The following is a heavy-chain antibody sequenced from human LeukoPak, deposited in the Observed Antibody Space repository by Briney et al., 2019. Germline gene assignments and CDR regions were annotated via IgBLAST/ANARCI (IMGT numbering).Heavy chain of an antibody. CDR2: INPNSGGA. D-gene: IGHD2-21*02. CDR3: AKGGPTPRNVVVAASEYFQT. CDR1: GHSFIDYY. V-gene: IGHV1-2*02. Sequence: ASVRVSCKASGHSFIDYYIHWVRQAPGQGLEWMGWINPNSGGAKYAQSFQGRVTMTRDTYISTAYMELNRLRFDDTATYYCAKGGPTPRNVVVAASEYFQTWGQGTLVSVSS. J-gene: IGHJ1*01.